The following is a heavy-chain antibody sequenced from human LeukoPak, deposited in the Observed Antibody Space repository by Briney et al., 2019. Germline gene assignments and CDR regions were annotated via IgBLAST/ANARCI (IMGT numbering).Heavy chain of an antibody. Sequence: ASVKVSCKASGYTFTGSYMHWVRQAPGQGLEWMGWINPNSGGTNYAQKFQGRVTMTRNTSISTAYMELSSLRSEDTAVYYCARAYCSGGSCYSEYWGQGTLVTVSS. CDR3: ARAYCSGGSCYSEY. J-gene: IGHJ4*02. CDR2: INPNSGGT. V-gene: IGHV1-2*02. CDR1: GYTFTGSY. D-gene: IGHD2-15*01.